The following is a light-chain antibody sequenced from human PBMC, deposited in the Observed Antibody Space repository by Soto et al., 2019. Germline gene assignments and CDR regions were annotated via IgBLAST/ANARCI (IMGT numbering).Light chain of an antibody. Sequence: EIVMTQSPATLSVSPGERASLSCRASQSISSKLAWYQQKPGQAPRPLIYDASTRATDIPARFSGSGSGTEFTLTINSLQSEDFAVYYCQQYSQWPPYTFGQGTKVDI. CDR1: QSISSK. CDR3: QQYSQWPPYT. CDR2: DAS. J-gene: IGKJ2*01. V-gene: IGKV3-15*01.